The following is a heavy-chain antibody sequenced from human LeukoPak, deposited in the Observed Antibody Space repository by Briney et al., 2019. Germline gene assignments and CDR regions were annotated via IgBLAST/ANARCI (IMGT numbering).Heavy chain of an antibody. V-gene: IGHV3-21*01. J-gene: IGHJ6*02. CDR1: XXTXSSYS. CDR2: ISSSSSYI. CDR3: ARDHLDDPYYDFWSGYYNYGMDV. D-gene: IGHD3-3*01. Sequence: LRLSXXASXXTXSSYSMNWVRQAXGXGLEWVSSISSSSSYIYYADSVKGRFTISRDNAKNSLYLRMNSLRAEDTAVYYCARDHLDDPYYDFWSGYYNYGMDVWGQGTTVTVSS.